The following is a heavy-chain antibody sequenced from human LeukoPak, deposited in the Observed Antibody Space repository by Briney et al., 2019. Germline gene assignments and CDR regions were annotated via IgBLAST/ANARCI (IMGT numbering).Heavy chain of an antibody. D-gene: IGHD2/OR15-2a*01. CDR3: ARDPSIADHFDY. CDR2: MKQDGSEK. Sequence: GGSLRLSCAASGFTFSSYWMSWVRQAPGKGLEWVANMKQDGSEKYYVDPVKGRFTISRDNAKNSLYLQMNSLRAEDTAVYYCARDPSIADHFDYWGQGTLVTVSS. J-gene: IGHJ4*02. V-gene: IGHV3-7*03. CDR1: GFTFSSYW.